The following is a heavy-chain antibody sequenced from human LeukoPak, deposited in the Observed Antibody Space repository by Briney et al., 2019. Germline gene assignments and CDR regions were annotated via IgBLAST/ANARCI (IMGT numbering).Heavy chain of an antibody. CDR2: ISYSGST. CDR3: ARVYDSSAYYGYYFDY. D-gene: IGHD3-22*01. CDR1: GGSISSGDCY. V-gene: IGHV4-30-4*01. Sequence: SETLSLTCTVSGGSISSGDCYWSWIRQPPGKGLEWIGYISYSGSTYYNPSLKSRVAISVDTSKNQFSLKLSSVTAADTAVYYCARVYDSSAYYGYYFDYWGQGNVVTVSS. J-gene: IGHJ4*02.